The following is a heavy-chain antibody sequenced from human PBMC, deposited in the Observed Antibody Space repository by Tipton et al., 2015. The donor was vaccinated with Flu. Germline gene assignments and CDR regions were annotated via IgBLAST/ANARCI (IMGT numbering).Heavy chain of an antibody. CDR1: GYSFTSYW. Sequence: QLVQSGAEVKKPGESLKISCKGSGYSFTSYWIGWVRQMPGKGLEWLWIINPGDSDTRYSLSFQGQVTITADKSISTAYLKWSILKATATAMYYCVRQPYLGDYGGYFDYWGQGTLVTVSS. V-gene: IGHV5-51*01. J-gene: IGHJ4*02. D-gene: IGHD4-17*01. CDR2: INPGDSDT. CDR3: VRQPYLGDYGGYFDY.